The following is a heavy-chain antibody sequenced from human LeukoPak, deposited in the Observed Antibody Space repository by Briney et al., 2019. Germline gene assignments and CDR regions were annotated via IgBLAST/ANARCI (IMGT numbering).Heavy chain of an antibody. CDR2: IWYDGSNK. V-gene: IGHV3-33*01. CDR1: GFTFSSYG. CDR3: ARDWSGSGRGSRAFDI. Sequence: GRSLRLSCAASGFTFSSYGMHWVRQAPGKGLEWVAVIWYDGSNKYYADSVKGRFTISRDNSKNTLYLQMNSLRAEDTAAYYCARDWSGSGRGSRAFDIWGQGTMVTVSS. D-gene: IGHD6-19*01. J-gene: IGHJ3*02.